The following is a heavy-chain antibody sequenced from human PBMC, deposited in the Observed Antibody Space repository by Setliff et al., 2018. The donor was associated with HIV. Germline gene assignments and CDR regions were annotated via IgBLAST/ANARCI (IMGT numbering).Heavy chain of an antibody. CDR2: IDSNNGNR. CDR1: GYSLSTYA. D-gene: IGHD2-8*01. CDR3: VRLTADRTNYYYYMDV. V-gene: IGHV1-18*01. J-gene: IGHJ6*03. Sequence: AASVKVSCKASGYSLSTYAISWVRQAPGQGLEWMGWIDSNNGNRNFAQKFRGRVTMTTDISTNTAYMEVRGLSFDDTAVYYCVRLTADRTNYYYYMDVWGKGTTVTVSS.